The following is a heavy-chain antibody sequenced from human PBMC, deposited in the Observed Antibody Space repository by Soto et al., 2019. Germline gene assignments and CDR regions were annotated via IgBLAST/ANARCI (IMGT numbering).Heavy chain of an antibody. J-gene: IGHJ4*02. CDR3: AKDRRAGGNYGFYSDF. Sequence: EVQLLESGGGLVQPGGSLRLSCATSGFTFSSYGMTWVRQGPGKGLGGVSFSSATGAGTYYADSVKGRFTISRDNSKNTLYLQMTSLRADDTAVYYCAKDRRAGGNYGFYSDFWGQGALVIVSS. V-gene: IGHV3-23*01. CDR2: SSATGAGT. D-gene: IGHD1-7*01. CDR1: GFTFSSYG.